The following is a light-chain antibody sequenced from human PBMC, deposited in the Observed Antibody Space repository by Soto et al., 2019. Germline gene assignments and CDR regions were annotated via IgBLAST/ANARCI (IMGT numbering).Light chain of an antibody. CDR2: KAS. Sequence: DIQMTQSPSTLSASVGDRVTITCRASQSISSWLAWYQQKPGKAPKLLIYKASSLESGVPSRFSGSGSGTEFTLTISSLQPDDFAVYYCHQYDNWPKTFGQGTRLEIK. V-gene: IGKV1-5*03. CDR3: HQYDNWPKT. CDR1: QSISSW. J-gene: IGKJ5*01.